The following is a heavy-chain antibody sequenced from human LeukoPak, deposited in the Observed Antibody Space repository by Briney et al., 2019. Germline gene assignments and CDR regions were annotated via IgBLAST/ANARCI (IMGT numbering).Heavy chain of an antibody. V-gene: IGHV3-21*01. D-gene: IGHD4-17*01. CDR2: ISSSSSYI. CDR1: GFTFSSYE. J-gene: IGHJ6*03. Sequence: GGSLRLSCAASGFTFSSYEMNWVRQAPGKGLEWVSSISSSSSYIYYADSVKGRFTISRDNAKNSLYLQMNSLRAEDTAVYYCARGSYGDRRYYYYYYMDVWGKGTTVTISS. CDR3: ARGSYGDRRYYYYYYMDV.